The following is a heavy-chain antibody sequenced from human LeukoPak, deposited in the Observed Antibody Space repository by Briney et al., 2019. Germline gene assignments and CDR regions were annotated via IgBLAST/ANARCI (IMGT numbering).Heavy chain of an antibody. CDR3: AKGRGFTSSTCYNY. CDR1: GFTFSNYA. J-gene: IGHJ4*02. V-gene: IGHV3-23*01. D-gene: IGHD2-2*02. CDR2: ISGSGDRT. Sequence: PGGSLRVSCAASGFTFSNYAMSWVRQAPGKGLEWVSPISGSGDRTSYADSVKGRFTISRDNSKNTLYLQMNSLRAEDTAVYYCAKGRGFTSSTCYNYWGQGTLVTVSS.